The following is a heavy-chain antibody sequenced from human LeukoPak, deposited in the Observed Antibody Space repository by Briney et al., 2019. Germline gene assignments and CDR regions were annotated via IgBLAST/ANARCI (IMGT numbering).Heavy chain of an antibody. CDR1: GFTLSSYW. Sequence: GGSLRLSCAASGFTLSSYWMHWVRQAPGQGLVWVSRIKSDGRTNYADSVKGRFTISRDNAKNTVSLQMNSLRAEDTGVYYCARAPSEIGGYYPEYFRHWGQGTLVIVSS. CDR2: IKSDGRT. CDR3: ARAPSEIGGYYPEYFRH. J-gene: IGHJ1*01. V-gene: IGHV3-74*01. D-gene: IGHD3-22*01.